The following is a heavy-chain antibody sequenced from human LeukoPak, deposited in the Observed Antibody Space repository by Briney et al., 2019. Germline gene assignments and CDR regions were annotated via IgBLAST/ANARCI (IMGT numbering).Heavy chain of an antibody. CDR1: GDSVSSNSAA. D-gene: IGHD6-13*01. J-gene: IGHJ4*02. CDR3: ARAGSSWYYYFDY. V-gene: IGHV6-1*01. Sequence: SQTLSLTCAISGDSVSSNSAACHWIRQSPSRGLEWLGRTYYRSKWYNDYAVSVKSRITINPDTSKNQFSLQLNSVTPEDTAVYYRARAGSSWYYYFDYWGQGTLVTVSS. CDR2: TYYRSKWYN.